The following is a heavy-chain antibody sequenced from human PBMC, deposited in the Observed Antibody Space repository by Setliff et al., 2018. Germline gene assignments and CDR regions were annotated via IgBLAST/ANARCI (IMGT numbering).Heavy chain of an antibody. D-gene: IGHD3-10*01. CDR3: TGRTYGHQLGDY. CDR2: VRSNSVGGTT. Sequence: GGSLRLSCTASGLTFADAWMNWVRQAPGKGLEWVARVRSNSVGGTTEYGAPVKGRFTISRDDSKNTVYLQMNDLKTEDTGVYYCTGRTYGHQLGDYWGQGTLVTVSS. V-gene: IGHV3-15*01. J-gene: IGHJ4*02. CDR1: GLTFADAW.